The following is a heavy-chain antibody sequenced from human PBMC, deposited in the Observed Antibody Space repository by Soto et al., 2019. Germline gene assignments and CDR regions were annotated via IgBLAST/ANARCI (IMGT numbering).Heavy chain of an antibody. V-gene: IGHV4-31*03. J-gene: IGHJ6*02. CDR3: AREVTGTTYDYYYGMDV. CDR1: GGSISSGGYY. D-gene: IGHD1-7*01. Sequence: QVQLQESGPGLVKPSQTLSLTCTVSGGSISSGGYYWSWIRQHPGKGLEWIGYIYYGGSTYYNPSLKSRVTISVDASKNQFSLKLSSVTAADTAVYYCAREVTGTTYDYYYGMDVWGQGTTVTVSS. CDR2: IYYGGST.